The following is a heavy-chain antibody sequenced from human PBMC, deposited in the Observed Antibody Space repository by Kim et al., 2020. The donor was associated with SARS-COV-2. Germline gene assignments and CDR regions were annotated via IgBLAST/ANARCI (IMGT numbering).Heavy chain of an antibody. CDR2: GGST. D-gene: IGHD2-15*01. CDR3: AKEVAPGY. J-gene: IGHJ4*02. V-gene: IGHV3-23*01. Sequence: GGSTYYADSVKGRFTISRDNSKNTLYLQMNSLRAEDTAVYYCAKEVAPGYWGQGTLVTVSS.